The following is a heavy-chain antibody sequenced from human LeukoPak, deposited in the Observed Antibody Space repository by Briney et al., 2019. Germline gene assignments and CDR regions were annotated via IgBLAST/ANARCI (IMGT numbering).Heavy chain of an antibody. Sequence: GGSLRLSCAASKFSFSSYEMNWVRQAPGKGLEWVSYISSSGSPIYYADSVKGRFTVSRDNAKNSLFLQMNSLRAEDTAVYYCASGVNYFDYWGQGTLVTVSS. V-gene: IGHV3-48*03. J-gene: IGHJ4*02. CDR3: ASGVNYFDY. CDR2: ISSSGSPI. D-gene: IGHD3-3*01. CDR1: KFSFSSYE.